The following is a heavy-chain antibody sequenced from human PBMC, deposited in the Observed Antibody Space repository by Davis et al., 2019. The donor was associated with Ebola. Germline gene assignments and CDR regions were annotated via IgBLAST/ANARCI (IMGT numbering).Heavy chain of an antibody. CDR1: GFTFGDYA. V-gene: IGHV3-43D*03. CDR3: TAYDSTFRNF. J-gene: IGHJ4*02. CDR2: ICWDGRST. Sequence: PGGSLRLSCAASGFTFGDYAMHWVRQAPGKGLEWVSLICWDGRSTAYADSVRGRFSISRDNSKKFLYLQMNGLRAEDTALYYCTAYDSTFRNFWGQGTLVTVSS. D-gene: IGHD3-22*01.